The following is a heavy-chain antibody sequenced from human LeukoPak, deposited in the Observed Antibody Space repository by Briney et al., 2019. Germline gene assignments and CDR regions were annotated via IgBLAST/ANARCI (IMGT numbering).Heavy chain of an antibody. CDR1: GYTFSTYD. D-gene: IGHD4-23*01. CDR3: ARDYGGNSGWFDP. J-gene: IGHJ5*02. CDR2: MNPNSGNT. Sequence: ASVKASCKASGYTFSTYDINWVRQATGQGLEWMGWMNPNSGNTGYAQKFQGRVSITRDISISTAYMELSSLRSEDTAVYYCARDYGGNSGWFDPWGQGTLVTVSS. V-gene: IGHV1-8*03.